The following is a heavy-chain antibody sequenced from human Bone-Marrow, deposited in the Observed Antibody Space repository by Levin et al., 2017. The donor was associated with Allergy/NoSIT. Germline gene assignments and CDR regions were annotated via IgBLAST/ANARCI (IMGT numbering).Heavy chain of an antibody. CDR1: GIEFTNRW. CDR3: ATERYWVFNM. CDR2: IKSKGDGGTR. D-gene: IGHD3-9*01. V-gene: IGHV3-15*01. J-gene: IGHJ3*02. Sequence: GESLKISCAASGIEFTNRWMSWVRQAPGKGLEWVGRIKSKGDGGTRDYAAPVKGRFIISRDDSRKTVYLEMNSLKTEDTAVYYCATERYWVFNMWGQGTMVTVSS.